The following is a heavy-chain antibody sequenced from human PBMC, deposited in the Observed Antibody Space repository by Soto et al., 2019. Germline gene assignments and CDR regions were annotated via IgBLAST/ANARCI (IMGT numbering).Heavy chain of an antibody. Sequence: GGSLRLSCAASGFTFSSYGMHWVRQAPGKGLEWVAVISYDGSNKYYADSVKGRFTITRDNSKNTLYLQMNSLRAEDTAEYYCAKEILAPALYYYYGMDVWGQGTTVTVSS. CDR2: ISYDGSNK. J-gene: IGHJ6*02. V-gene: IGHV3-30*18. CDR3: AKEILAPALYYYYGMDV. CDR1: GFTFSSYG.